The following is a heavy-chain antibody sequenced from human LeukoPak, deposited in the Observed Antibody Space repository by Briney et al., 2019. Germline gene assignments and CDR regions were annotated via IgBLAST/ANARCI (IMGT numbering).Heavy chain of an antibody. CDR2: IYPGDSDT. CDR1: GYNFTNNW. D-gene: IGHD5-24*01. CDR3: ARPVEMSANAFDI. V-gene: IGHV5-51*01. J-gene: IGHJ3*02. Sequence: GESLKISCKGSGYNFTNNWIGWVRKIPGKGLDWLGIIYPGDSDTTYSPSFQGQVTISADKSISTAFLQWSSLKASDTAMYYCARPVEMSANAFDIWGQGTMVTVSS.